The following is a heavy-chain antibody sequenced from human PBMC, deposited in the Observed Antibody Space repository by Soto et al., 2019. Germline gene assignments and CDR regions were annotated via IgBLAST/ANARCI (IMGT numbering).Heavy chain of an antibody. CDR3: ARRDTSGFLRYFDN. J-gene: IGHJ4*02. CDR1: GGTLSSFINYP. V-gene: IGHV1-69*06. D-gene: IGHD3-3*01. Sequence: QMQLVQSGAEVKKPGSSVKVSCKASGGTLSSFINYPINWVRQAPGQGLEWMAGIVPNVGTVNYAQKFQGRVTITADKSTGTAYMEVSSLRSEDTALYYCARRDTSGFLRYFDNWGQGTLVTLSS. CDR2: IVPNVGTV.